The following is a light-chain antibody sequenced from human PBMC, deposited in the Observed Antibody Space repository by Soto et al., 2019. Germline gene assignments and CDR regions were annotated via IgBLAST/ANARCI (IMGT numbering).Light chain of an antibody. V-gene: IGKV4-1*01. CDR1: QSVLYSSNNENY. Sequence: DFVMTQSPDSLAVSLGERATINCKSSQSVLYSSNNENYLAWYQQKPGHPPRLLIYWASTRKSGVPDRFSGSGSGTDFTLSISSLQAEDVAVYYCQQYYSTPFTFGPGTKVEIK. CDR3: QQYYSTPFT. J-gene: IGKJ3*01. CDR2: WAS.